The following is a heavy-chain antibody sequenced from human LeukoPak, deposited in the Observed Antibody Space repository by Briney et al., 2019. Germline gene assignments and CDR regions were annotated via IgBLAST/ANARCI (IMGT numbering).Heavy chain of an antibody. CDR3: ARRVLWFGTIDY. J-gene: IGHJ4*02. Sequence: SETLSLTCAVSGYSISSGYYWGWIRQPPGKGLEWIGSIYHSGSTYYNPSLESRVTISVDTSKNQFSLKLSSVTAADTAVYYCARRVLWFGTIDYWGQGTLVTVSS. CDR1: GYSISSGYY. D-gene: IGHD3-10*01. CDR2: IYHSGST. V-gene: IGHV4-38-2*01.